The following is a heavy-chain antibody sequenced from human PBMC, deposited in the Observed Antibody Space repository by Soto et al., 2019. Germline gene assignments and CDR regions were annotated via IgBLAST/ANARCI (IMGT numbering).Heavy chain of an antibody. D-gene: IGHD4-17*01. V-gene: IGHV3-30-3*01. Sequence: QVQLVESGGGVVQPGRSLRLSCAASGFTFSSYAMHWVRQAPGKGLEWVAVISYDGSNKYYADSVKGRFTISRDNSKNALYLQMTSLRAEDTAVYYCARDGTTVTRSWYFDLWGRGTLVTVSS. CDR2: ISYDGSNK. CDR3: ARDGTTVTRSWYFDL. CDR1: GFTFSSYA. J-gene: IGHJ2*01.